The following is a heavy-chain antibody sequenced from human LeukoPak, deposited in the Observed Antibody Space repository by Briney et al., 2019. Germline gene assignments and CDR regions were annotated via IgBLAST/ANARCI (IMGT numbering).Heavy chain of an antibody. CDR2: ISSSSSYV. Sequence: GGSLRLSCAASGFTFSSYSMNWVRQAPGKGLEWVSSISSSSSYVYYADSVKGRFTISRDNAKNSLYLQMNSLRAEDTAVYYCASEGADFWSGYSDYWGQGTLVTVSS. J-gene: IGHJ4*02. CDR3: ASEGADFWSGYSDY. CDR1: GFTFSSYS. D-gene: IGHD3-3*01. V-gene: IGHV3-21*01.